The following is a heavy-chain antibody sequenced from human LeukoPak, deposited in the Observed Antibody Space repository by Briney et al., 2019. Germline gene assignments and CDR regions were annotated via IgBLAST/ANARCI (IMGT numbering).Heavy chain of an antibody. Sequence: SETLSLTCAVYGGSFSGYYWSWIRQPPGKGLEWIGEINHSGSTNYNPSLKSRVTISVDTSKNQFSLKLSSVTAADTAVYYCARVAPANIVLRYFDWSHNWFDPWGQGTLVTVSS. V-gene: IGHV4-34*01. CDR3: ARVAPANIVLRYFDWSHNWFDP. CDR2: INHSGST. D-gene: IGHD3-9*01. J-gene: IGHJ5*02. CDR1: GGSFSGYY.